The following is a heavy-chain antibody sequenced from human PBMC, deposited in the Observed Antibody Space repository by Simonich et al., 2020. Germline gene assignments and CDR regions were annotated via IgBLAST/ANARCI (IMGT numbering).Heavy chain of an antibody. CDR3: ARASRGTWWYYYFDY. Sequence: QVQLVQSGAEVKKPGSSVKVSCKASGYTFTRYGISWFGKAPGQGLEWMGWINDYNGNTNYAQKLQGRVTMTTDTSTSTAYMELRRLRSDDTAVYYCARASRGTWWYYYFDYWGQGTLVTVSS. D-gene: IGHD2-15*01. V-gene: IGHV1-18*01. CDR1: GYTFTRYG. CDR2: INDYNGNT. J-gene: IGHJ4*02.